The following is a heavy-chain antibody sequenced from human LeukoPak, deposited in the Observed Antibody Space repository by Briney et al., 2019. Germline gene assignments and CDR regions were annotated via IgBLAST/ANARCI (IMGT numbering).Heavy chain of an antibody. D-gene: IGHD3/OR15-3a*01. V-gene: IGHV1-18*01. CDR3: ARFERWTGTVYLDY. CDR2: ISAYNGNT. CDR1: GYSFTSYG. J-gene: IGHJ4*02. Sequence: ASVKASCKASGYSFTSYGISWVRQAPGQGLERMGWISAYNGNTNYAQKLQGRVTMTTDTSTSTAYMELRSLRSDDTAVYYCARFERWTGTVYLDYWGQGTLVTVSS.